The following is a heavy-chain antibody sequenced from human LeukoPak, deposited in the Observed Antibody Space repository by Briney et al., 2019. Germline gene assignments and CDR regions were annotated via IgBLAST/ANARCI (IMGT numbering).Heavy chain of an antibody. CDR2: IYHSGST. CDR3: ARGILDESVRGSSWSLWFDP. J-gene: IGHJ5*02. V-gene: IGHV4-4*02. Sequence: SGTLSLTCAVSGGSISSSNWWSWVRQPPGKGLEWIGEIYHSGSTNYNPSLKSRVTISVDKSKNQFSLKLSSVTAADTAVYYCARGILDESVRGSSWSLWFDPWGQGTLVTVSS. CDR1: GGSISSSNW. D-gene: IGHD6-13*01.